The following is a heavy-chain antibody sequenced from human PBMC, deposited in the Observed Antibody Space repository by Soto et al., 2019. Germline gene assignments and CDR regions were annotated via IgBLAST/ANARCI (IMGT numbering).Heavy chain of an antibody. Sequence: SETLSLTCTVSGGSVSSGGYHWSWIRQHPGKGLEWIGYIYYSGSTYYNPSLKSRVTISVDTSKNQFSLKLSSVTAADTAVYYCARGKNWFDPWGQGTLVTVSS. CDR3: ARGKNWFDP. CDR2: IYYSGST. CDR1: GGSVSSGGYH. V-gene: IGHV4-31*03. J-gene: IGHJ5*02.